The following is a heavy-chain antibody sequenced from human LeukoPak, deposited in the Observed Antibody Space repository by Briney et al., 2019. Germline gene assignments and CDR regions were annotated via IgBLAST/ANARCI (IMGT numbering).Heavy chain of an antibody. CDR1: GGSISGYY. CDR3: ARDPGRYGSANYVDY. J-gene: IGHJ4*02. Sequence: SATLSLTCTVSGGSISGYYGSWIRQPAGKGLEWIGRIYTSGSTNHNPSLKSRVTMSVDTSKNQFSLKLTSVTAADTAVYYCARDPGRYGSANYVDYWGQGTLVTVSS. D-gene: IGHD3-10*01. CDR2: IYTSGST. V-gene: IGHV4-4*07.